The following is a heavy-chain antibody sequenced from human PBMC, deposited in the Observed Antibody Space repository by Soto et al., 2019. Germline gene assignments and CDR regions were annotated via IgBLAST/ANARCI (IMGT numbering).Heavy chain of an antibody. CDR1: GGSISSSSYY. CDR3: ARRTSSLTDYSKYPYYFDY. Sequence: SETLSLTCTVSGGSISSSSYYWGWIRQPPGKGLEWIGSIYYSGSTYYNPSLKSRVTISVDTSKNQFSLKLSSVTAADTAVYYCARRTSSLTDYSKYPYYFDYWVQGTLVTVSS. V-gene: IGHV4-39*01. J-gene: IGHJ4*02. CDR2: IYYSGST. D-gene: IGHD4-4*01.